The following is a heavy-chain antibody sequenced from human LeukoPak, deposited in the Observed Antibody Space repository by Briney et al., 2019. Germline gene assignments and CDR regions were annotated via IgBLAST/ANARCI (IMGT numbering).Heavy chain of an antibody. J-gene: IGHJ6*02. CDR3: ARGWFESPIRLWFGAKDYYYYGMDV. CDR2: INHSEST. CDR1: GGSFSGYY. D-gene: IGHD3-10*01. Sequence: NTSETLSLTCAVYGGSFSGYYWSWIRQPPGKGLEWIGEINHSESTNYNPSLKSRVTISVDTSKNQFSLKLSSVTAADTAVYYCARGWFESPIRLWFGAKDYYYYGMDVWGQGNTVTVSS. V-gene: IGHV4-34*01.